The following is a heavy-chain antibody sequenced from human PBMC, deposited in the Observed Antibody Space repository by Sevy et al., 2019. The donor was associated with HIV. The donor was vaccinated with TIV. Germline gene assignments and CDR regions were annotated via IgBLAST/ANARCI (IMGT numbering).Heavy chain of an antibody. D-gene: IGHD1-20*01. CDR1: GGTFSSYA. Sequence: ASVKVSCKASGGTFSSYAISWVRQAPGQGLEWMGRIIPILGIANYAQKFQGRVTITADKSTSTAHMELSSLRSEDTAVYYCARDNSLFEQFDYWGQGTLVTVSS. CDR3: ARDNSLFEQFDY. V-gene: IGHV1-69*04. CDR2: IIPILGIA. J-gene: IGHJ4*02.